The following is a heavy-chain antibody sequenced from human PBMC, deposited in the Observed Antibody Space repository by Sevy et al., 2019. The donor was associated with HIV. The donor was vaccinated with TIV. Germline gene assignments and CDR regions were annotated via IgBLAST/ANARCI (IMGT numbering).Heavy chain of an antibody. D-gene: IGHD6-13*01. Sequence: GGSLRVSCAASGFNLDDYAMHWVRQAPGKGLEWVSGINWNSGSIAYADSVKGRFSISRDNAKNSLYLQLNSLRAEDTAVYYCAKEYGGWYTSTWYFFDYWGQGTLVTVSS. CDR2: INWNSGSI. CDR1: GFNLDDYA. CDR3: AKEYGGWYTSTWYFFDY. J-gene: IGHJ4*02. V-gene: IGHV3-9*01.